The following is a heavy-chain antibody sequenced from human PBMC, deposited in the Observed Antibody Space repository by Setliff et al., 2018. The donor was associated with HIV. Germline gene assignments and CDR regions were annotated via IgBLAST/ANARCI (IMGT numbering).Heavy chain of an antibody. V-gene: IGHV4-61*08. CDR3: ARHEQYRYGSGSYYKESDVFDI. CDR1: GGSISGGGYY. CDR2: IYISGST. J-gene: IGHJ3*02. D-gene: IGHD3-10*01. Sequence: KPADPLSLTCTVPGGSISGGGYYWSWIRQPPGKGLEWIGYIYISGSTYHNQSLKSRVTISVDTSKNQFSLKLSSVTAADTAVYYCARHEQYRYGSGSYYKESDVFDIWGQGTMVTVSS.